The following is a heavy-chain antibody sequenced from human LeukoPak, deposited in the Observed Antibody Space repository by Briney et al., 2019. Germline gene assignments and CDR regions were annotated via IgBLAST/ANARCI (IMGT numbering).Heavy chain of an antibody. Sequence: ASVKVSCKASGYTFTGYYMHWVRQAPGQGLEWMGWISAYNGNTNYAQKLQGRVTMTTDTSTSTAYMELRSLRSDDTAVYYCASSYYYYYMDVWGKGTTVTVSS. J-gene: IGHJ6*03. V-gene: IGHV1-18*04. CDR1: GYTFTGYY. CDR2: ISAYNGNT. CDR3: ASSYYYYYMDV.